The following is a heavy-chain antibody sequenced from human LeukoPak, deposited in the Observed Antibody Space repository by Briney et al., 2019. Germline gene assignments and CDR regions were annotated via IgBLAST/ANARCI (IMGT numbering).Heavy chain of an antibody. CDR3: AKSAAGTGPY. V-gene: IGHV4-61*01. J-gene: IGHJ4*02. CDR2: IYSSGST. D-gene: IGHD6-13*01. CDR1: GGSVSSGSYY. Sequence: SETLSLTCTVSGGSVSSGSYYWSWIRQPPEKGLEWIGHIYSSGSTNYNPSLKSRVTISIDTSKNQISLRLTSVTAADTAIYYCAKSAAGTGPYWGQGTLVAV.